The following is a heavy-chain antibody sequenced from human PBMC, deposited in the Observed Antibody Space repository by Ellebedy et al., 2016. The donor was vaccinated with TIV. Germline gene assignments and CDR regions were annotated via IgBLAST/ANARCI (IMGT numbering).Heavy chain of an antibody. CDR3: ARSGDGSYTYWVYFDY. J-gene: IGHJ4*02. V-gene: IGHV1-69*13. D-gene: IGHD2-21*01. CDR2: IIPVLGAG. Sequence: SVKVSXKASGDSFSSYAINWVRRAPGQGLEYMGGIIPVLGAGVYSQKFQGRVTITADESTSTVHMELNSLRSEDTATYYCARSGDGSYTYWVYFDYWGQGTLVTVSS. CDR1: GDSFSSYA.